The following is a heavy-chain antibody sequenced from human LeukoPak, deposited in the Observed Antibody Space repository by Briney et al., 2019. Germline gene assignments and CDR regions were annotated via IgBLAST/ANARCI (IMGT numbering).Heavy chain of an antibody. Sequence: ASVKVSCKASGYTFTGYYIHWVRQAPGQGLEWMGWINPNSGGTNYAQKFQGRVTMTRDTSIGTAYMELSRLTSDDMAVYYCSRGEVDGPDFDYWGQGTLVTVSS. CDR3: SRGEVDGPDFDY. CDR1: GYTFTGYY. CDR2: INPNSGGT. D-gene: IGHD1-26*01. V-gene: IGHV1-2*02. J-gene: IGHJ4*02.